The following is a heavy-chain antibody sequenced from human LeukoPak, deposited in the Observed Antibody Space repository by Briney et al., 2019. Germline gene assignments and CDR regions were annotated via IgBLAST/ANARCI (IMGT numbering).Heavy chain of an antibody. Sequence: ASVKVSCKASGYTFTSYDINWVRQATGQGLEWMGWLNPNSGNTGYAQKFQGRVTITRNTSISTAYMELSSLRSGDTAVYYCARGITGTTGGYYYHYMDVWGKGTTVTVSS. CDR3: ARGITGTTGGYYYHYMDV. V-gene: IGHV1-8*01. J-gene: IGHJ6*03. CDR2: LNPNSGNT. D-gene: IGHD1-7*01. CDR1: GYTFTSYD.